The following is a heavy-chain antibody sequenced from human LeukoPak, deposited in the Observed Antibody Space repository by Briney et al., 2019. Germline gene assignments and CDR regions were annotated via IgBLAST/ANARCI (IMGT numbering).Heavy chain of an antibody. CDR3: ARSGVRYCSGGSCYSI. V-gene: IGHV3-7*01. CDR1: GFTFSSYW. D-gene: IGHD2-15*01. CDR2: IKQDGSEK. J-gene: IGHJ4*02. Sequence: PGGSLRLSCAASGFTFSSYWMSWVRRAPGKGLEWVANIKQDGSEKYYVDSVKGRFTISRDNAKNSLYLQMNSLRAEDTAVYYCARSGVRYCSGGSCYSIWGQGTLVTVSS.